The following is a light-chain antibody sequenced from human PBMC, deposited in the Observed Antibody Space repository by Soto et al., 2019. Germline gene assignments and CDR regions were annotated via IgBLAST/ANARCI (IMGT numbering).Light chain of an antibody. V-gene: IGLV2-11*01. Sequence: SALTQPRSVSGSPGQSVTISCTGTSSDVGGYNYVSWYQHHPGKAPKLIIYEARNRPSGVPDRFSGSKSGNTASLIISGLQAADEADYYCSLYTSENTYVFGTGTKVTVL. CDR3: SLYTSENTYV. CDR2: EAR. CDR1: SSDVGGYNY. J-gene: IGLJ1*01.